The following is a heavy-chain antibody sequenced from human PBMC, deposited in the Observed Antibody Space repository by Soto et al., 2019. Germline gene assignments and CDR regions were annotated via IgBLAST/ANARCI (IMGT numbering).Heavy chain of an antibody. CDR3: ARDSRSGYYYYTMDV. CDR1: GGSLSSGSYY. J-gene: IGHJ6*02. CDR2: IYYSGST. Sequence: QVQLQESGPGLVKPSQTLSLTCTVSGGSLSSGSYYWSWIRQHPGKGLEWIGYIYYSGSTYYNPSLKSRLTISVDTSKNQFSLELSSATAAATAVYFCARDSRSGYYYYTMDVWGQGTTVTVSS. D-gene: IGHD3-22*01. V-gene: IGHV4-31*03.